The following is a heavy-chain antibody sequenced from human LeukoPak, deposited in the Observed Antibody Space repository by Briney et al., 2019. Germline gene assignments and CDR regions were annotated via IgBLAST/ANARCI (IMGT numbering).Heavy chain of an antibody. V-gene: IGHV3-15*01. J-gene: IGHJ1*01. CDR2: IKSKTDGGTT. D-gene: IGHD1-26*01. Sequence: GGSLRLSCAASGFTFSNAWMSWVRQAPGKGLEWVGRIKSKTDGGTTDYAAPVKGRFTISRDDSKNTLYLQMNSPKTEDTAVYYCTTLPYSGSMEYFQHWGQGTLVTVSS. CDR3: TTLPYSGSMEYFQH. CDR1: GFTFSNAW.